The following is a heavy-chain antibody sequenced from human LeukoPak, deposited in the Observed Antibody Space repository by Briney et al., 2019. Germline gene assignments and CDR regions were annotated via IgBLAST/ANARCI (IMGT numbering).Heavy chain of an antibody. V-gene: IGHV4-34*01. Sequence: SSETLSLTCAVYGGSFSGYYWSWIRQPPGKGLEWIGEINHSGSTNYNPSLKSRVTISVDTSKNQFSLKLSSVTAADTAVYYCARGAPYAFDIWGQGTMVTVSS. J-gene: IGHJ3*02. CDR3: ARGAPYAFDI. CDR2: INHSGST. CDR1: GGSFSGYY.